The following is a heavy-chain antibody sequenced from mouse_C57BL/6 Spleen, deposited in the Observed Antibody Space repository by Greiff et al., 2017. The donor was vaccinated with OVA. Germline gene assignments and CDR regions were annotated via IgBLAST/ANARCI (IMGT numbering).Heavy chain of an antibody. CDR1: GFNIKDDY. CDR2: IDPENGDT. J-gene: IGHJ1*03. Sequence: VQLQQSGAELVRPGASVKLSCTASGFNIKDDYMHWVKQRPEQGLEWIGWIDPENGDTEYASKFQGKATITAETSSNTAYLQLSSLTSEDTAVYYCSTGGYGNFWYFDVWGTGTTVTVSS. D-gene: IGHD2-1*01. V-gene: IGHV14-4*01. CDR3: STGGYGNFWYFDV.